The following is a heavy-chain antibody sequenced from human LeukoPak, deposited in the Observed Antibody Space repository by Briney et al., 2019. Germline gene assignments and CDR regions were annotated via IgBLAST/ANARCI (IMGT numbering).Heavy chain of an antibody. J-gene: IGHJ6*02. V-gene: IGHV1-18*01. CDR3: ARGGYIVVVPAAMIDARTTRYYYYYGMDV. D-gene: IGHD2-2*01. CDR1: GYTFTSYG. CDR2: ISAYNGNT. Sequence: GASVKVSCKASGYTFTSYGISWVRRAPGQGLEWMGWISAYNGNTNYAQKLQGRVTMTTDTSTSTAYMELRSLRSDDTAVYYCARGGYIVVVPAAMIDARTTRYYYYYGMDVWGQGTTVNVSS.